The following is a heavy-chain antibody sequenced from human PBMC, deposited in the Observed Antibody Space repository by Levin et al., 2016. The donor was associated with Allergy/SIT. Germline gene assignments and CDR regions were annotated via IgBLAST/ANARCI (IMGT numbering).Heavy chain of an antibody. D-gene: IGHD6-13*01. CDR1: GYTFTSYG. J-gene: IGHJ6*02. CDR3: ARDGIAAAGMFRMAYYYGMDV. V-gene: IGHV1-18*01. CDR2: ISAYNGNT. Sequence: ASVKVSCKASGYTFTSYGISWVRQAPGQGLEWMGWISAYNGNTNYAQKLQGRVTMTTDTSTSTAYMELRSLRSDDTAVYYCARDGIAAAGMFRMAYYYGMDVWGQGTTVTVSS.